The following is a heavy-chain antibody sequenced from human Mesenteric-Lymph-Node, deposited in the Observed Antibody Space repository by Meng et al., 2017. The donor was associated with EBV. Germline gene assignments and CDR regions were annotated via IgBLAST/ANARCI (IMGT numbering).Heavy chain of an antibody. V-gene: IGHV3-21*01. CDR3: ARELLWFGEGPPFDD. CDR1: GFTFSSYS. Sequence: EVQLVESGGXLVKPGXSLRLSRAASGFTFSSYSMNWVRQAPGKGLEWVSSISSSSSYIYYADSVKGRFTISRDNAKNSLYLQMNSLRAEDTAVYYCARELLWFGEGPPFDDWGQGTLVTVAS. CDR2: ISSSSSYI. D-gene: IGHD3-10*01. J-gene: IGHJ4*02.